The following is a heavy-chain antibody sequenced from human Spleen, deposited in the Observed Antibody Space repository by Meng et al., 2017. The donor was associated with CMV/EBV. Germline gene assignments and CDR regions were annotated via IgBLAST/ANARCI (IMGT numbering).Heavy chain of an antibody. V-gene: IGHV3-30*18. D-gene: IGHD1-20*01. CDR2: VSSDGSSK. J-gene: IGHJ4*02. Sequence: GESLKISCEASGFTFNIYAMHWVRQAPGKGLEWVAVVSSDGSSKFYADSVKGRFTISRDNSKNTVYIQMNSLRAEDTAVYYCAKITRSDYFDYWGQGTLVTVSS. CDR3: AKITRSDYFDY. CDR1: GFTFNIYA.